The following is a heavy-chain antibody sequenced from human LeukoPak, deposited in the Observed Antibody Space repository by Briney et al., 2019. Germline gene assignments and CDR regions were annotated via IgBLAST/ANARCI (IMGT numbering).Heavy chain of an antibody. CDR3: ARYDGGSGPFDY. Sequence: GGSLRLSCAASGFTFNNYAMSWVRQAPGKGLEWVSVIYTGGTTYYADSVKGRFTISRDNSKNTLYLQMNSLRAEDTAVYYCARYDGGSGPFDYWGQGTLVTVSS. CDR1: GFTFNNYA. V-gene: IGHV3-53*01. D-gene: IGHD3-10*01. J-gene: IGHJ4*02. CDR2: IYTGGTT.